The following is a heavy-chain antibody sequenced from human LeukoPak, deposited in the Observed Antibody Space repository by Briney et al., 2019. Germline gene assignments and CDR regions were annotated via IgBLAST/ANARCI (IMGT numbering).Heavy chain of an antibody. D-gene: IGHD6-19*01. Sequence: PGGSLRLSCAASGFTFSSYWMSWVRQAPGKGLEWVANIKQDGSEKYYVDSVKGRFTISRDNAKNSLYLQMNSLRAEDTALYYCAKGIGEAVAGTLSDYWGQGTLVTVSS. CDR1: GFTFSSYW. V-gene: IGHV3-7*03. J-gene: IGHJ4*02. CDR2: IKQDGSEK. CDR3: AKGIGEAVAGTLSDY.